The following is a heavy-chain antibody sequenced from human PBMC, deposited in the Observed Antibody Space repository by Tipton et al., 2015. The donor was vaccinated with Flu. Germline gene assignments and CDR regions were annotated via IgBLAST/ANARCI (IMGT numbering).Heavy chain of an antibody. Sequence: TLSLTCAVYGGSFSGYYWSWIRQPPGKGLEWIGEINHSGSTNYNPSLKSRVTISVDTSKNQFSLKLSSVTAADTAVYYCARTKRSRLLDYWGQGTLVTVSS. V-gene: IGHV4-34*01. D-gene: IGHD3-16*01. J-gene: IGHJ4*02. CDR3: ARTKRSRLLDY. CDR2: INHSGST. CDR1: GGSFSGYY.